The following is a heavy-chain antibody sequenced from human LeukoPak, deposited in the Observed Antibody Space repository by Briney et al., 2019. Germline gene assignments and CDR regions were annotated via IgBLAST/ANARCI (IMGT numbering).Heavy chain of an antibody. V-gene: IGHV3-7*01. CDR2: VKQDGSEK. D-gene: IGHD7-27*01. CDR1: GFTFSNFW. Sequence: PGGSLRLSCAVSGFTFSNFWMRCVRQPPGRGGEWVANVKQDGSEKYYVHSLKGRFTISRDNAKNCVYLQVNSVRPGYTCVYFCERLSWGLVDNWGQGTVVTVSS. J-gene: IGHJ4*02. CDR3: ERLSWGLVDN.